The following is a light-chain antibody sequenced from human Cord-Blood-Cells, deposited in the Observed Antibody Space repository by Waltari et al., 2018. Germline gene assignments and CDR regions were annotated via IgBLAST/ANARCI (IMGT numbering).Light chain of an antibody. CDR3: SSDTSSSTLV. Sequence: QSALTQPASASGSPGQSITIPSTGTTRDVRGYNYVSWYQQHPAKAPIIMFYDVITRPAGVSNRFSGSKSSNTATQAISGLQAEDKAAYYCSSDTSSSTLVFGGGTKQAVL. V-gene: IGLV2-14*03. J-gene: IGLJ3*02. CDR2: DVI. CDR1: TRDVRGYNY.